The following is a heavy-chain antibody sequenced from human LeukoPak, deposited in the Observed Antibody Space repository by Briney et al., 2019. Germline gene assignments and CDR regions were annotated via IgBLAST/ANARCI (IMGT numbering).Heavy chain of an antibody. CDR1: GGSISSYY. J-gene: IGHJ4*02. CDR2: VYSSGST. V-gene: IGHV4-4*07. CDR3: ARGYYDSSGYSEHVDY. Sequence: PSETLSLTCSVSGGSISSYYWSWIRQPAGKGLEWIGRVYSSGSTIYNPSLRSRLSLSLDTSKNQFSLKLSSVTAADTAVYYCARGYYDSSGYSEHVDYWGQGTLVTVSS. D-gene: IGHD3-22*01.